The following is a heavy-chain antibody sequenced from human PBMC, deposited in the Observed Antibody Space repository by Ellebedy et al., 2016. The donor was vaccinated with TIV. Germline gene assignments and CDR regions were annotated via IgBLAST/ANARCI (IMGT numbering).Heavy chain of an antibody. CDR2: INSDESTT. V-gene: IGHV3-74*03. J-gene: IGHJ4*02. Sequence: GGSLRLSXEASGFTFSSSWMHWVRQAPGKGLVWLSEINSDESTTTYADSVKGRFTISSDNAKNTLYLQMNSLRAEDTAVYHCSSDLAHWGQGTLVTVSS. CDR3: SSDLAH. CDR1: GFTFSSSW.